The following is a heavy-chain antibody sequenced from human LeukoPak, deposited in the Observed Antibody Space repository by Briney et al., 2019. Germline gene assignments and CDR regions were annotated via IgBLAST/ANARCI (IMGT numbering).Heavy chain of an antibody. V-gene: IGHV1-2*02. CDR1: VYTFIVYY. D-gene: IGHD3-22*01. Sequence: ASVNVSCKASVYTFIVYYIHWVRQAPGQGREWMGWINPNRGATHFAQNFQGRVTMTRDTSISTAYMELSSLRSDDTAVYYCARGIGAASSGYLVYWGQGTLVTVSS. CDR2: INPNRGAT. CDR3: ARGIGAASSGYLVY. J-gene: IGHJ4*02.